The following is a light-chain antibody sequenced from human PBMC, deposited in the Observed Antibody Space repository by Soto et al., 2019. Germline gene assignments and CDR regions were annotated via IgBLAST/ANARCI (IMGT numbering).Light chain of an antibody. Sequence: ENGLTQSAGTVSLKPGERATLSCRASQSVSSNFLAWYQQKPGQAPRLLIYGASNRATGIPDRFSGSGSGTDFTLTISRLEPEAFAVYYCQQYDSSPRTFGQGTK. CDR3: QQYDSSPRT. CDR1: QSVSSNF. CDR2: GAS. V-gene: IGKV3-20*01. J-gene: IGKJ1*01.